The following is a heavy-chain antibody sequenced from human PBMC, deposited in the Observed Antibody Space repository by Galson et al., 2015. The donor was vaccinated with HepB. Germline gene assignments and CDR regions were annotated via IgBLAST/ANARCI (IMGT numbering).Heavy chain of an antibody. CDR2: ISYDGSNK. J-gene: IGHJ6*02. CDR1: GFTFSSYG. CDR3: AKDLIVVVPAAIWGYYYYGMDV. Sequence: SLRLSCAASGFTFSSYGMHWVRQAPGKGLEWVAVISYDGSNKYYADSVKGRFTISRDNSKNTLYLQMNSLRAEDTAVYYCAKDLIVVVPAAIWGYYYYGMDVWGQGTTVTVSS. V-gene: IGHV3-30*18. D-gene: IGHD2-2*01.